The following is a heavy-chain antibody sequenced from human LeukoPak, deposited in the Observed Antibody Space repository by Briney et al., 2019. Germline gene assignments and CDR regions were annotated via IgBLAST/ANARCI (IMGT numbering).Heavy chain of an antibody. V-gene: IGHV1-69*06. CDR3: ARTQQLVLRSPLDP. D-gene: IGHD6-13*01. J-gene: IGHJ5*02. Sequence: SVKVSCKASGGTFSSYAISWVRQAPGQGLEWMGGIIPIFGTANYAQKFQGRVTITADKSTSTAYMELSSLRSEDTAVYYCARTQQLVLRSPLDPWGQGTLVTVSS. CDR2: IIPIFGTA. CDR1: GGTFSSYA.